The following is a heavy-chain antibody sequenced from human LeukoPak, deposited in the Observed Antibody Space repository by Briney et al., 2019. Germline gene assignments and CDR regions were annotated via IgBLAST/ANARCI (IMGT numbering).Heavy chain of an antibody. D-gene: IGHD3-3*01. J-gene: IGHJ4*02. Sequence: SETLSPTCSVSGGSISGYYWSWIRQPPGKGLEWIAYVSYSGNTNYTPSLKNRVSISVDTSKNRFSLQLRSVTAADTAFYYCARAGRFTSGRSYFFDNWGQRTLVTVS. CDR1: GGSISGYY. CDR2: VSYSGNT. CDR3: ARAGRFTSGRSYFFDN. V-gene: IGHV4-59*13.